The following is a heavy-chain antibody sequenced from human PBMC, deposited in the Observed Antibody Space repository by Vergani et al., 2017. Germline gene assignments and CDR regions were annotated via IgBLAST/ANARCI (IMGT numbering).Heavy chain of an antibody. D-gene: IGHD3-16*01. Sequence: QLQLQESGPGLVKPSETLSLTCTVSGGSISSSSYYWGWIRQPPGKGLEWIGSIHYSGSTYYNPSLKSRVTISVDTSKNQFSLKLSSVTAADTAVYYCARQGPRYSSLNNPTTVWGLDPWGQGTLVTVSS. J-gene: IGHJ5*02. V-gene: IGHV4-39*01. CDR2: IHYSGST. CDR3: ARQGPRYSSLNNPTTVWGLDP. CDR1: GGSISSSSYY.